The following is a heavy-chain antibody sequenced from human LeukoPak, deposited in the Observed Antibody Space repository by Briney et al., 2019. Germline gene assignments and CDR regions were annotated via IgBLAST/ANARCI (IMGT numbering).Heavy chain of an antibody. J-gene: IGHJ4*02. V-gene: IGHV3-11*04. CDR3: ARDRERWLRGYFDY. D-gene: IGHD5-24*01. Sequence: PGGSLRLSCAASGFTFSDYYMSRIRQAPGKGLEWVSYISSSGSTIYYADSVKGRFTISRDNAKNSLYLQMNSLRAEDTAVYYCARDRERWLRGYFDYWGQGTLVTVSS. CDR2: ISSSGSTI. CDR1: GFTFSDYY.